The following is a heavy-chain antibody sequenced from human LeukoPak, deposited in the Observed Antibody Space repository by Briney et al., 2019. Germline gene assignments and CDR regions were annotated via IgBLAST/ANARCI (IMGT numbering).Heavy chain of an antibody. Sequence: PGGSLRLSCAASGFTFSSYAMSWVRQAPGKGLEWVSAISGSGGSTYYADSVKGRFTISRDNSKNTLYLQMNSLRAEDTAVYYCAKNIAVAGIFAYYYYYGMDVWGQGTTVTVSS. CDR1: GFTFSSYA. V-gene: IGHV3-23*01. CDR2: ISGSGGST. D-gene: IGHD6-19*01. J-gene: IGHJ6*02. CDR3: AKNIAVAGIFAYYYYYGMDV.